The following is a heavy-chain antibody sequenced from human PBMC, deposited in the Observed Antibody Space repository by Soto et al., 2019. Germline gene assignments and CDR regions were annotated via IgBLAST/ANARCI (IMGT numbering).Heavy chain of an antibody. J-gene: IGHJ6*02. Sequence: GGSLRLSCAASGFTFSSYAMSWVRQAPGKGLEWVSAISGSGGSTYYADSVKGRFTISRDNSKNTLYLQMNSLRAEDTAVYYCAREDCSGLRCPQPRFSYSGMDVWGQGTTVTVSS. V-gene: IGHV3-23*01. CDR2: ISGSGGST. CDR3: AREDCSGLRCPQPRFSYSGMDV. D-gene: IGHD2-15*01. CDR1: GFTFSSYA.